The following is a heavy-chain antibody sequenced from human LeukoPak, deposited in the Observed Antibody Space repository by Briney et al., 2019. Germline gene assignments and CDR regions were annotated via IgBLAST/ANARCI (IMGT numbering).Heavy chain of an antibody. J-gene: IGHJ4*02. Sequence: GGSLRLSCAASGFTFSDYYMSWIRQAPGKGLEWVSYISSSGSTIYYADSVKGRFTISRDNAKNSLYLQMNSLRAEDTVVYYCARYYDSSGYYLPGDYWGQGTLVTVSS. CDR3: ARYYDSSGYYLPGDY. CDR2: ISSSGSTI. CDR1: GFTFSDYY. V-gene: IGHV3-11*04. D-gene: IGHD3-22*01.